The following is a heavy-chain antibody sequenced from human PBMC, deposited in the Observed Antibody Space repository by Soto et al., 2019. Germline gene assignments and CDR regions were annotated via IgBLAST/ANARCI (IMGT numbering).Heavy chain of an antibody. V-gene: IGHV3-7*01. CDR2: IKQDGSDK. J-gene: IGHJ3*02. D-gene: IGHD5-12*01. CDR3: ATFLVATVTDFFDI. CDR1: GFTFSRYW. Sequence: GGSLRLSCAASGFTFSRYWVSWVRQAPGKGLEWVANIKQDGSDKNYVDSVKGRFTISRDNAKNSLHLKMNSLRAEDTVVYYCATFLVATVTDFFDIWGKGTMVTVSS.